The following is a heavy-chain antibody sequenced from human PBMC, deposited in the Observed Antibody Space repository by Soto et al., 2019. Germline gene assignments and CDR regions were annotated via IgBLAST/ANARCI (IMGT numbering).Heavy chain of an antibody. D-gene: IGHD6-13*01. Sequence: SETLSITSAVSGASVSSTYCWRWVRPPPGKGPEWIGEINHRGSANYNPSLKSRVTISVDISKSQFSLRLTSVTAADTAVYYCARYNAASGTYYFDYWGQGALVTVS. CDR1: GASVSSTYC. V-gene: IGHV4-4*02. CDR2: INHRGSA. J-gene: IGHJ4*02. CDR3: ARYNAASGTYYFDY.